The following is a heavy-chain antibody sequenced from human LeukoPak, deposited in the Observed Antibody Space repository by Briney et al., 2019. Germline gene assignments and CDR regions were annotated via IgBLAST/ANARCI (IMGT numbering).Heavy chain of an antibody. CDR2: ISVDGETT. Sequence: GGSLRLSCAVSGFSVSSFGMSWFRQPPGKGLEWISAISVDGETTRYADSVKGRFIISRDNSKNTLYLQVSSLRAEDTAVYYCAQGYSSGWFPNWGQGSLVSVSS. D-gene: IGHD2-15*01. V-gene: IGHV3-23*01. J-gene: IGHJ4*02. CDR1: GFSVSSFG. CDR3: AQGYSSGWFPN.